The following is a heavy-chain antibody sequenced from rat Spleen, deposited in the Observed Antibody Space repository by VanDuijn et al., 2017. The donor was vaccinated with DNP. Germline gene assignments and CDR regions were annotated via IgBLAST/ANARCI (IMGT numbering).Heavy chain of an antibody. D-gene: IGHD1-5*01. CDR3: ARWNIGTSTLDY. Sequence: EVQLQESGPGLVKPSQSLSLTCSVTAYSITTNYWGWIRKFPGNKLEWMGYINSAGSTHYNPSLKSRISITRDTSKNQFFLQLSSVTTEDTATYYCARWNIGTSTLDYWGQGVMVTVSS. J-gene: IGHJ2*01. CDR1: AYSITTNY. V-gene: IGHV3-3*01. CDR2: INSAGST.